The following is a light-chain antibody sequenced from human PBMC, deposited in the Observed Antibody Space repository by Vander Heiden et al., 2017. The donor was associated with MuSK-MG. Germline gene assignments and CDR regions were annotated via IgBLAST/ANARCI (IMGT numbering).Light chain of an antibody. Sequence: QSVLTQSPSVSGAPGQRVTISCTGSSSNIGEGYDVHWYQQIPGTAPKLLISTNTNRPSGVPDRFSSSKSGTSASLAITGLQIEDEADYYCQSYDSSLSAVVFGGGTKLTVL. CDR2: TNT. CDR3: QSYDSSLSAVV. J-gene: IGLJ2*01. V-gene: IGLV1-40*01. CDR1: SSNIGEGYD.